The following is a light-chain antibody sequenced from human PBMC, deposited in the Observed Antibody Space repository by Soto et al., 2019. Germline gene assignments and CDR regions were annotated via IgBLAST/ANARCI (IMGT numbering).Light chain of an antibody. V-gene: IGKV3-15*01. CDR1: QSLSSN. CDR3: QQFGTSPLWT. Sequence: EIVVTQSPATLSVSPGXRATLSCRASQSLSSNLAWYQQKPGQAPRLLMYDTSTRATDIPARFSGSGSGTDFTLTISRLEPEDFAVYFCQQFGTSPLWTFGQGTKVDIK. CDR2: DTS. J-gene: IGKJ1*01.